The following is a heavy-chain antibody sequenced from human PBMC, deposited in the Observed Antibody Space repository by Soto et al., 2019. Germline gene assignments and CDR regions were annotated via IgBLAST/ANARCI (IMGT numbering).Heavy chain of an antibody. D-gene: IGHD3-3*01. J-gene: IGHJ4*02. V-gene: IGHV3-30-3*01. CDR3: ARGLRFLESVGY. Sequence: GGSLRLSCAASGFTFSSYAMHWVRQAPGKGLEWVAVISYDGSNKYYADSVKGRFTISRDNSKNTLYLQMNSLRAEDTAVYYCARGLRFLESVGYWGQGTLVTVSS. CDR1: GFTFSSYA. CDR2: ISYDGSNK.